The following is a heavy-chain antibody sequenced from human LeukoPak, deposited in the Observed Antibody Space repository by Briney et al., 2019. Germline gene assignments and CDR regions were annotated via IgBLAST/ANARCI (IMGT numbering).Heavy chain of an antibody. J-gene: IGHJ3*02. CDR3: AKGSRYGDYIHAFDI. V-gene: IGHV3-9*01. D-gene: IGHD4-17*01. Sequence: GGSLRLSCAASGFTFVDYAMHWVRQAPGRGLEWVSGISWNSGSIGYADSVKGRFTISRDNAKNSLYLQMNSLRAEDTALYYCAKGSRYGDYIHAFDIWGQGTMVTVSS. CDR2: ISWNSGSI. CDR1: GFTFVDYA.